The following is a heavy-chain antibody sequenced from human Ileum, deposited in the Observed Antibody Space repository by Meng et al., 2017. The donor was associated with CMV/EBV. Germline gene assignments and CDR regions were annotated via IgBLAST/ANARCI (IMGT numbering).Heavy chain of an antibody. Sequence: WGAGLFKPSETWCITCYVYHASVSDFHWSWTRHLPGKGLEWLGEIHPSGSTHYNPSLESRVSISVHMSNNQFSLKVSSVTAADTAVYCGARGQDNHKGGVHWGQGTLVTVSS. V-gene: IGHV4-34*01. CDR2: IHPSGST. J-gene: IGHJ4*02. D-gene: IGHD1-14*01. CDR3: ARGQDNHKGGVH. CDR1: HASVSDFH.